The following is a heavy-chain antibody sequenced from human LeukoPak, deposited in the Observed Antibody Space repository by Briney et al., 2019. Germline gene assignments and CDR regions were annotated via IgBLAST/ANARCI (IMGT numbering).Heavy chain of an antibody. D-gene: IGHD3-10*01. Sequence: GASVKVSCKASGGTFSSYAISWVRQAPGQGLEWMGGIIPIFGTANYAQKFQGRVTMTRDTSTTTVYMEMSSLRSEDTAVYYCARDLITIVRGGSASSTQGDSWGQGTLVTVSS. CDR1: GGTFSSYA. J-gene: IGHJ4*02. CDR2: IIPIFGTA. V-gene: IGHV1-69*05. CDR3: ARDLITIVRGGSASSTQGDS.